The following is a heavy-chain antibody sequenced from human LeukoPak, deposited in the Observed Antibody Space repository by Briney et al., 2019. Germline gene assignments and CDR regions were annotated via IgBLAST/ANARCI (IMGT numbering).Heavy chain of an antibody. CDR1: GGSISSYY. Sequence: PSDTLSLTCTVSGGSISSYYWSWIRQPPGKGLEWIGYIYYSGSTNYNPSLKSRVTISVDTSKNQFSLKLSSVTAADTAVYYCARLPSSSWYSAFDIWGQGTMVTVSS. CDR2: IYYSGST. V-gene: IGHV4-59*08. CDR3: ARLPSSSWYSAFDI. D-gene: IGHD6-13*01. J-gene: IGHJ3*02.